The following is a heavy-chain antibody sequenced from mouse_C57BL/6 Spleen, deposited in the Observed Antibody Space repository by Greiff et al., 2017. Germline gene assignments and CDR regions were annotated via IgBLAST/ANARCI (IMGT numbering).Heavy chain of an antibody. D-gene: IGHD3-2*02. V-gene: IGHV1-42*01. CDR3: ARDSSGYEGYAMDY. Sequence: EVQVVESGPELVKPGASVKISCKASGYSFTGYYMNWVKQSPEKSLEWIGEINPSTGGTTYNQKFKAKATLTVDKSSSTAYMQLKSLTSEDSAVYYCARDSSGYEGYAMDYWGQGTSVTVSS. J-gene: IGHJ4*01. CDR2: INPSTGGT. CDR1: GYSFTGYY.